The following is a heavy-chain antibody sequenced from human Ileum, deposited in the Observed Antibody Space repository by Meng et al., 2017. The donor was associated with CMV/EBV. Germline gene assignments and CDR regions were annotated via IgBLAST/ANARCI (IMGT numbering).Heavy chain of an antibody. J-gene: IGHJ4*02. Sequence: ESLKISCKGSGYSFTSYWIGWVRQMPGKGLEWMGIIYPGDSDTRYSPSFQGQVTISADKSISTAYLQWSSLKASDTAMYYCARSIGSSWFPYYFDYWGQGTLVTVSS. CDR2: IYPGDSDT. CDR1: GYSFTSYW. CDR3: ARSIGSSWFPYYFDY. D-gene: IGHD6-13*01. V-gene: IGHV5-51*01.